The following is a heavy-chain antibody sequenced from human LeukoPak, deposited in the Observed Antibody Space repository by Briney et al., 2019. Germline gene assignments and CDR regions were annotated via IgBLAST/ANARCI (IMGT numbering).Heavy chain of an antibody. CDR1: GFTFSSYS. CDR2: ISSSSYI. D-gene: IGHD3-10*01. J-gene: IGHJ4*02. CDR3: ARDSTYYYGSGSSFGY. Sequence: GGSLRLSCAASGFTFSSYSMNWVRQAPGKGLEWVSSISSSSYIYYADSVKGRFTISRDNAKNSLYPQMNSLRAEDTAVYYCARDSTYYYGSGSSFGYWGQGTLVTVSS. V-gene: IGHV3-21*01.